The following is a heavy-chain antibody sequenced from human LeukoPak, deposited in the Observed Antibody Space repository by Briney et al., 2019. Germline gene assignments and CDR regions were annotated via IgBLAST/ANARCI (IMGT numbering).Heavy chain of an antibody. J-gene: IGHJ5*02. CDR1: GGSIGIHY. V-gene: IGHV4-4*09. Sequence: SDPLSLPCTVWGGSIGIHYWSWPRQSPGRGLEWIGYIYVTGTRYHPYLQSRVTISVDRSRNQFFLKMTSVTAADTAVYYCARVNDCSGSSCFSRWFDPWGQGTLITVSS. D-gene: IGHD2-15*01. CDR3: ARVNDCSGSSCFSRWFDP. CDR2: IYVTGT.